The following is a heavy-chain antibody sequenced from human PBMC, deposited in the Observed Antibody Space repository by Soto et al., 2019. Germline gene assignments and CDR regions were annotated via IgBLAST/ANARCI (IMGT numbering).Heavy chain of an antibody. CDR1: GYSFTSYW. V-gene: IGHV5-51*01. Sequence: PGESLKISCKGSGYSFTSYWIGWVRQMPGKGLEWMGIIYPGDSDTRYSPSFQGQVTISADKSISTAYLQWSSLKASDTAMYYCARRSRGDCTNGVCYISGAFDIWGQGTMVTVS. CDR2: IYPGDSDT. J-gene: IGHJ3*02. D-gene: IGHD2-8*01. CDR3: ARRSRGDCTNGVCYISGAFDI.